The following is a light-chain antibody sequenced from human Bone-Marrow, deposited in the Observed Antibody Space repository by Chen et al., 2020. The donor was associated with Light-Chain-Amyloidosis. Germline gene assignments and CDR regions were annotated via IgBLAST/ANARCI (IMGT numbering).Light chain of an antibody. Sequence: APHQPSSASGTPGQYITHARTRTSRDVGGDNHVSWYQQHPDKAPKRMIYEVTNRPSWVPDRFSGSKSDNTASLTISGLQTEDEADYFCSSYTITTTLVFGSGTSVTVL. CDR1: SRDVGGDNH. CDR2: EVT. J-gene: IGLJ1*01. CDR3: SSYTITTTLV. V-gene: IGLV2-14*01.